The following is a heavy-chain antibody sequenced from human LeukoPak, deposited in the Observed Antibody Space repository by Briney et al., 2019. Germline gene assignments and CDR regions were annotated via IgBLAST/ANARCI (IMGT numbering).Heavy chain of an antibody. CDR3: ARAVGQQLVVWILNYGMDV. CDR1: GGSFSGYY. Sequence: SETLSLTCAVYGGSFSGYYWSWIRQPPGKGLEWIGEINHSGSTNYNPSLKSRVTISVDTSKNQFSLKLSSVTAADTAVYYCARAVGQQLVVWILNYGMDVWGQGTTVIVSS. CDR2: INHSGST. V-gene: IGHV4-34*01. J-gene: IGHJ6*02. D-gene: IGHD6-13*01.